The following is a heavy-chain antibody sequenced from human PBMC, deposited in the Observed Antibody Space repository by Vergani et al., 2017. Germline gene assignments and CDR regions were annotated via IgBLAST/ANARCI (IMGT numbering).Heavy chain of an antibody. J-gene: IGHJ6*02. CDR1: GFTFSSYG. D-gene: IGHD3-10*01. Sequence: QVQLVESGGGVVQPGGSLRLSCAASGFTFSSYGMHWVRQAPGKGLEWVAFIRYDGSTKYYADSVKGRFTISRDNSKNTLYLQMNSLRAEDTAVYYCAEDGDXGSGSHGVDGGMDDWGQGTTVTVSS. V-gene: IGHV3-30*02. CDR3: AEDGDXGSGSHGVDGGMDD. CDR2: IRYDGSTK.